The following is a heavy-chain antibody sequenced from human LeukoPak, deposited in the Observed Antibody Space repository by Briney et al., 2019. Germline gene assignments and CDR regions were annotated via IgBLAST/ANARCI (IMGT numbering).Heavy chain of an antibody. Sequence: GGSLRLSCAASGFTFSSYSMNWVRQAPCKGLEWVAVIWYGGSNKYYADSVKGRFTISRDNSKNTLYLQMNSLRAEDTAVYYCAKDMEQAPGIAARPSGFDYWGQGTLVTVSS. J-gene: IGHJ4*02. CDR2: IWYGGSNK. D-gene: IGHD6-6*01. CDR3: AKDMEQAPGIAARPSGFDY. V-gene: IGHV3-30*02. CDR1: GFTFSSYS.